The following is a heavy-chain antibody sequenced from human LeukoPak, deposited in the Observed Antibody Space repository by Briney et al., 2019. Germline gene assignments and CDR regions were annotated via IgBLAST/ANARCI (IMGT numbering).Heavy chain of an antibody. CDR1: GFTFSSYS. V-gene: IGHV3-48*01. CDR2: ISSSSSTI. J-gene: IGHJ4*02. Sequence: PGGSLRLSCAASGFTFSSYSMNWVRQAPGKGLEWVSYISSSSSTIYYADSVKGRFTISRDNAKNSLYLQLNSLRAEDTDVYYCARDRGTPDYYDTSGYDYWGQGTLVTVSS. D-gene: IGHD3-22*01. CDR3: ARDRGTPDYYDTSGYDY.